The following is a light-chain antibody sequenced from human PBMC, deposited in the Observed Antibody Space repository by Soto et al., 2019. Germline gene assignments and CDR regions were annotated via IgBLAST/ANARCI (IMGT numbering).Light chain of an antibody. CDR1: QSVGSK. V-gene: IGKV3-15*01. CDR3: QQYNYWPPGD. J-gene: IGKJ2*01. Sequence: IVTTQSPATLSVSPGERATLSCRTSQSVGSKLAWYQQKPGQAPRLIIYDASARATGIPARFTGSGFGTGFTLTISSLQSEDFAVYYCQQYNYWPPGDFGQGTNLEIK. CDR2: DAS.